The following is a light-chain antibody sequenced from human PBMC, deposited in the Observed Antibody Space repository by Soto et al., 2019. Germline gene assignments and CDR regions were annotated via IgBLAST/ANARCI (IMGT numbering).Light chain of an antibody. CDR1: QSVSRA. CDR3: QQYNSWPPRYT. Sequence: DIVLTQSPATLSVSPGASATLSCRASQSVSRALACYQHVPGQAPRLLIYDSSTRATGVPARFSGSGSGTRFTLTISSLQDEDCAVYYCQQYNSWPPRYTFGQGTKLQ. V-gene: IGKV3-15*01. J-gene: IGKJ2*01. CDR2: DSS.